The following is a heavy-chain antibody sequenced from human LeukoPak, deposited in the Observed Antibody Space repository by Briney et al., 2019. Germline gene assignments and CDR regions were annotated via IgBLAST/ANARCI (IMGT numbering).Heavy chain of an antibody. V-gene: IGHV3-30*17. D-gene: IGHD3-10*01. CDR1: GFTFSSYA. CDR3: ARAGITMVRGVNPPAYYYYYMDV. J-gene: IGHJ6*03. Sequence: GGSLRLSCAASGFTFSSYAMHWVRQAPGKGLEWEAVISYDGSNKYYAGSVKGRFTISRDNSKNTLYLQMNSLRAEDTAVYYCARAGITMVRGVNPPAYYYYYMDVWGKGTTVTVSS. CDR2: ISYDGSNK.